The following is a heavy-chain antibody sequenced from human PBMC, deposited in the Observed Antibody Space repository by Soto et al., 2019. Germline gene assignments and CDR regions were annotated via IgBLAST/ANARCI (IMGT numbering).Heavy chain of an antibody. Sequence: GGSLRLSCAASGFTFSTYGMHWVRQAPGMGLEWVAVVWYNGNNKYYADSVKGRFTVSRNNSNNTLYLQMNSLRAEDTAVYYCVRERAPFDAFDVWGQGALVTVSS. CDR1: GFTFSTYG. CDR2: VWYNGNNK. CDR3: VRERAPFDAFDV. V-gene: IGHV3-33*01. J-gene: IGHJ3*01.